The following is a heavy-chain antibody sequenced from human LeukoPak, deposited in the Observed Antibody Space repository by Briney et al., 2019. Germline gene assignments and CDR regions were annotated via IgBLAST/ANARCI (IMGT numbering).Heavy chain of an antibody. Sequence: WASVKVSCKASGYTFTSYDINWVRQATGQGLEWMGWMNPNSGNTGYAQKFQGRATMTRNTSISTAYMELSSLRSEDTAVYYCATGGPYSSSWYSNYYYYYGMDVWGQGTTVTVSS. D-gene: IGHD6-13*01. CDR3: ATGGPYSSSWYSNYYYYYGMDV. CDR2: MNPNSGNT. V-gene: IGHV1-8*01. J-gene: IGHJ6*02. CDR1: GYTFTSYD.